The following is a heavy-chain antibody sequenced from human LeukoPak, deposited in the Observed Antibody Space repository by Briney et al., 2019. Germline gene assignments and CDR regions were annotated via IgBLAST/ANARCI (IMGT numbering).Heavy chain of an antibody. CDR3: ARRGLMLGLDY. CDR1: GYIFTNYG. J-gene: IGHJ4*02. CDR2: ISAYNGNT. D-gene: IGHD3-10*02. Sequence: GASVKVSCKASGYIFTNYGITWVRQAPGQGLEWMGWISAYNGNTNYAQKLQDRVTMTTDTSTNTVYMELRSLRSDDTAIYYCARRGLMLGLDYWGQGTLVTVSS. V-gene: IGHV1-18*01.